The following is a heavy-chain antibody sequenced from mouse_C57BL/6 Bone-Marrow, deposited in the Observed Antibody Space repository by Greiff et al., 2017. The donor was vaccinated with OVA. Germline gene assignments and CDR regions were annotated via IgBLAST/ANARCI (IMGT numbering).Heavy chain of an antibody. CDR2: IDPETGGT. D-gene: IGHD1-1*01. J-gene: IGHJ1*03. V-gene: IGHV1-15*01. CDR3: TLTTVVARYWYFDV. CDR1: GYTFTDYE. Sequence: VQLVESGAELVRPGASVTLSCKASGYTFTDYEMHWVKQTPVHGLEWIGAIDPETGGTAYNQKFKGKAILTADKSSSTAYMELRSLTSEDSAVYYCTLTTVVARYWYFDVGGTGTTVTVSS.